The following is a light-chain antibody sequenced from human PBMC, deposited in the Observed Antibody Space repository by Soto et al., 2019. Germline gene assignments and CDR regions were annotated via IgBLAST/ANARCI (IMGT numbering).Light chain of an antibody. CDR1: SSDIGGYDY. CDR2: DDN. CDR3: SSHASGSSHVV. V-gene: IGLV2-14*01. J-gene: IGLJ2*01. Sequence: QSALTQPASVSGSPGQTITLSCTGTSSDIGGYDYVSWYQRHPGKAPKLIIYDDNNRPSGVANRFSGSKSGTAASLTISGLRPEDEADSYCSSHASGSSHVVFGGGTKLTVL.